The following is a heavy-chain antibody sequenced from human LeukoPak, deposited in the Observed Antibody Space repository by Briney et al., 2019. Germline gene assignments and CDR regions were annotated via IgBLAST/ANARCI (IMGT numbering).Heavy chain of an antibody. Sequence: ASVKVSCKASGYTFTSYAIHWVRQAPGQGLEWMGWITPSGGTNYPQKFQGRVAITWDTSITTAYMDLSRLTSDDTAVYYCARARCSSTSCPFDYWGQGTLVTVSS. D-gene: IGHD2-2*01. CDR3: ARARCSSTSCPFDY. V-gene: IGHV1-2*02. CDR1: GYTFTSYA. J-gene: IGHJ4*02. CDR2: ITPSGGT.